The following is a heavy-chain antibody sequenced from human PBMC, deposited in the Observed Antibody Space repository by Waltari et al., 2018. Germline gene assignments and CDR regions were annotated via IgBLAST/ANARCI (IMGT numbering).Heavy chain of an antibody. Sequence: QVQLVQSGAEVKKPGASVKVYCKASGYTFSDYYVHCVRQAPGQGLEWRGIINPSGDFANYAQEFQGRVAITRDTSTSTVYMELSSLRSEDTAVYFCASERRYSTGWNFYGMDVWGQGTTVTVSS. CDR2: INPSGDFA. CDR1: GYTFSDYY. V-gene: IGHV1-46*01. D-gene: IGHD6-19*01. CDR3: ASERRYSTGWNFYGMDV. J-gene: IGHJ6*02.